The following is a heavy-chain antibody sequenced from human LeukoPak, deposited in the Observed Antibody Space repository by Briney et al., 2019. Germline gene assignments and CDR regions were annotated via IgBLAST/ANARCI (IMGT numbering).Heavy chain of an antibody. V-gene: IGHV4-34*01. CDR2: INHSGST. CDR1: GGSFSGYY. J-gene: IGHJ4*02. Sequence: PSETLSLTCAVYGGSFSGYYWSWIRQPPGKGLEWIGEINHSGSTNYNPSLKSRVTISVDTSKNQFSLKLSSVTAADTAVYYCARVSQLATCFDYWGQGTLVTVSS. D-gene: IGHD6-13*01. CDR3: ARVSQLATCFDY.